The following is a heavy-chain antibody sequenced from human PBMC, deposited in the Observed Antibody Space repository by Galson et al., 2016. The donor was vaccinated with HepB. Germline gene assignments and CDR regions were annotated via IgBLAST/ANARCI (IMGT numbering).Heavy chain of an antibody. D-gene: IGHD6-13*01. CDR2: IWYHGGNQ. CDR1: GFSFSSHG. J-gene: IGHJ4*02. Sequence: SLRLSCAASGFSFSSHGMHWVRQAPGKGLEWVALIWYHGGNQYYTDSVKGRFTISRDNSKNTVYLQMNSLRAEDTAVYYCARDRRGHGHSVFDYWGQGALVTVSS. CDR3: ARDRRGHGHSVFDY. V-gene: IGHV3-33*01.